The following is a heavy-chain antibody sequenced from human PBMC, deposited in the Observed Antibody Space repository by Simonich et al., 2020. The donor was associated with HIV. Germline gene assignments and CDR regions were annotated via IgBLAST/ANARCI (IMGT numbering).Heavy chain of an antibody. CDR3: AGLKTMGGYFDY. CDR2: IYYSGST. V-gene: IGHV4-39*01. D-gene: IGHD3-10*01. J-gene: IGHJ4*02. Sequence: QLQLQESGPGLVKPSETLSLTCTVSGGSLRSSSFYWGWIRQPPGKGLEWIGNIYYSGSTFYNPSLKSRVTISVDTSKNQFSLKLSSVTAADTAVYYCAGLKTMGGYFDYWGQETLVTVSS. CDR1: GGSLRSSSFY.